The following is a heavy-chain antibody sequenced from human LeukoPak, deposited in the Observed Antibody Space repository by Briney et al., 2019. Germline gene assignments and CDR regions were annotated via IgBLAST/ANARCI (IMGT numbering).Heavy chain of an antibody. CDR1: GYSVSSNSIA. V-gene: IGHV6-1*01. CDR2: TYYRSKWYN. Sequence: SQTLSLTCAISGYSVSSNSIAWNWIRQSPSRGLEWLGRTYYRSKWYNDYALSVKSRITINPDTSKNQLSLQLTSVSPEDTAVYYCARDSRVSNSLPLDNWGQGTLVTVSS. CDR3: ARDSRVSNSLPLDN. D-gene: IGHD4-11*01. J-gene: IGHJ4*02.